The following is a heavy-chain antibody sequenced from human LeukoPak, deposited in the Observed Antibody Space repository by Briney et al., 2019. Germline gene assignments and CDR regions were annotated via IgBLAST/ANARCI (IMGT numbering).Heavy chain of an antibody. D-gene: IGHD2-2*03. V-gene: IGHV1-2*02. CDR2: INPNSGGT. Sequence: ASVKVSCKASGYTFTGYYMHWVRQVPGQGLEWMGWINPNSGGTNYAQKFQGRVTMTRDTSISTAYMELSRLRSDDTAVYYCARGDDGYCSSTSCYWFDPWGQGTLVTVSS. J-gene: IGHJ5*02. CDR3: ARGDDGYCSSTSCYWFDP. CDR1: GYTFTGYY.